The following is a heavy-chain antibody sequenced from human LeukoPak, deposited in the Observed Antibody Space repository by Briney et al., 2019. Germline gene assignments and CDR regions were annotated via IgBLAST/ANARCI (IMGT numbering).Heavy chain of an antibody. CDR2: IYTSGST. J-gene: IGHJ4*02. D-gene: IGHD6-13*01. Sequence: SETLSLTCTVSGVSISSYYWSWIRQPAGKGLEWIGRIYTSGSTNYNPSLKSRVTISVDKSKNQFSLKLSSVTAADTAVYYCARDYESSSWDYWGQGTLVTVSS. CDR3: ARDYESSSWDY. V-gene: IGHV4-4*07. CDR1: GVSISSYY.